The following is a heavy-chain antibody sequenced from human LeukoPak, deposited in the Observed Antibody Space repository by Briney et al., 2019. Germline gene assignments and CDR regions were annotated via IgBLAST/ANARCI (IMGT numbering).Heavy chain of an antibody. V-gene: IGHV3-21*01. CDR2: ISSSSSYI. Sequence: GGSLRLSCAASGFTFSSYSMNWVRRAPGKGLEWVSSISSSSSYIYYADSVKGRFTISRDNAKNSLYLQMNSLRAEDTAVYYCARDFKLTGDVLWGQGTLVTVSS. CDR3: ARDFKLTGDVL. CDR1: GFTFSSYS. J-gene: IGHJ4*02. D-gene: IGHD7-27*01.